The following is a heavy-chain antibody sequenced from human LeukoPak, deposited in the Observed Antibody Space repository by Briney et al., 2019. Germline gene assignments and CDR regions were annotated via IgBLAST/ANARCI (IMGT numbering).Heavy chain of an antibody. D-gene: IGHD2-15*01. CDR3: ARAGRARSYYFDY. V-gene: IGHV3-21*01. CDR1: GFTFSSYS. CDR2: ISSSSYI. J-gene: IGHJ4*02. Sequence: PGGSLRLSCAASGFTFSSYSMNWVRQAPGKGLEWVSSISSSSYIYYADSVKGRFTISRDNAKNSLYLQMNSLRAEDTAVYYCARAGRARSYYFDYWGQGTLVTVSS.